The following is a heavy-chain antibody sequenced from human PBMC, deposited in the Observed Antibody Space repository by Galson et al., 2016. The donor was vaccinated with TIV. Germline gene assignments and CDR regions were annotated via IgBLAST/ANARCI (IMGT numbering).Heavy chain of an antibody. J-gene: IGHJ6*02. D-gene: IGHD1-1*01. V-gene: IGHV5-51*01. Sequence: KISCKGSGYSFTGSWIDWVRQVPGKGLEWMGVIYPGDSDTKYSPAFHGHVTISVDTSISTAFLEWSSLKASDTAIYYCARRGREETNEGGLDVWGQGTTVTVSS. CDR3: ARRGREETNEGGLDV. CDR2: IYPGDSDT. CDR1: GYSFTGSW.